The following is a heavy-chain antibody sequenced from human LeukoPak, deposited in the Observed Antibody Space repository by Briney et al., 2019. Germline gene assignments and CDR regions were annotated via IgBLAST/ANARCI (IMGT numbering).Heavy chain of an antibody. Sequence: SETLSLTCTVSGGSVSSGTYYWTWIRQSPGKGLEWIGCFYNSGSANYNPSLKSRVTISVDTSKNQFSLKLSSVTAADTAVYYCARDYRGSYPNWFDPSGHGTLVTVSS. CDR2: FYNSGSA. CDR3: ARDYRGSYPNWFDP. V-gene: IGHV4-61*01. D-gene: IGHD1-26*01. J-gene: IGHJ5*02. CDR1: GGSVSSGTYY.